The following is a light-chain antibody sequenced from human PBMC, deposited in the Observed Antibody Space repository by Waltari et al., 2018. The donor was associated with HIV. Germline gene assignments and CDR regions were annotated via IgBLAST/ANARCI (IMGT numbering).Light chain of an antibody. Sequence: QSALTQPPSASGSPGQSVTLSCTGTNSDIGTYDYVSWYQQHPGKAPKLVISEVTKRPSGVSERFSGSKSGNTAFLTVSGLQAKDEADYYCSSFANRDGFYVLFGGGTRLTVL. CDR1: NSDIGTYDY. CDR2: EVT. CDR3: SSFANRDGFYVL. V-gene: IGLV2-8*01. J-gene: IGLJ2*01.